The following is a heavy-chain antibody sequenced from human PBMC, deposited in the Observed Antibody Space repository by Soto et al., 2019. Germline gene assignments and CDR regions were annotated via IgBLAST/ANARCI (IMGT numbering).Heavy chain of an antibody. V-gene: IGHV4-59*01. CDR2: IYYSGST. D-gene: IGHD2-15*01. J-gene: IGHJ4*02. Sequence: LSLTCTVSGGSISSYYWSWIRQPPGKGLEWIGYIYYSGSTNYNPSLKSRVTISVDTSKNQFSLKLSSVTAADTAVYYCARGGYCSGGNCYVFVYWGQGTLVTVSS. CDR3: ARGGYCSGGNCYVFVY. CDR1: GGSISSYY.